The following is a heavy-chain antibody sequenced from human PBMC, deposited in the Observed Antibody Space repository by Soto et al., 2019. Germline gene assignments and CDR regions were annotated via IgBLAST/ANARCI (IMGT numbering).Heavy chain of an antibody. Sequence: EVQLVESGGGFVQPGRSLTLACATSGFTFQNFAMHWVRQAPGKGLIWVSSINWNSRTILYADSVKGRFTISRDNATSSLYLQMNSLRVEDTALYYCVEDFSGYTHGVRAFEICGQGTMVTVSS. V-gene: IGHV3-9*01. CDR1: GFTFQNFA. J-gene: IGHJ3*02. CDR2: INWNSRTI. CDR3: VEDFSGYTHGVRAFEI. D-gene: IGHD5-18*01.